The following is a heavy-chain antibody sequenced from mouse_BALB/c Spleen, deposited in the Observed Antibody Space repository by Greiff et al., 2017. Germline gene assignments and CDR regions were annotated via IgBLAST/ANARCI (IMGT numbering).Heavy chain of an antibody. CDR2: ISSGGSYT. CDR1: GFTFSSYG. J-gene: IGHJ2*01. CDR3: ARRGLDY. V-gene: IGHV5-6*02. Sequence: EVMLVESGGDLVKPGGSLKLSCAASGFTFSSYGMSWVRQTPDKRLEWVATISSGGSYTYYPDSVKGRFTISRDNAKNTLYLQMSSLKSEDTAMYYCARRGLDYWGQGTTLTVSS.